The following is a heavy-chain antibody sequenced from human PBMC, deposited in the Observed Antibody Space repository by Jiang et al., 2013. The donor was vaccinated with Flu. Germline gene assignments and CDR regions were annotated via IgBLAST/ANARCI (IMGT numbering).Heavy chain of an antibody. CDR1: GGSISSSSYY. CDR2: IYSSGST. J-gene: IGHJ5*02. D-gene: IGHD3-10*01. V-gene: IGHV4-39*01. CDR3: ARHLAYYYGSGPDP. Sequence: GSGLVKPSETLSLTCTVSGGSISSSSYYWGWIRQPPGKGLEWIGSIYSSGSTFYNPSLKSRVTISVDTSKNQFSLKLSSVTAADTAVYYCARHLAYYYGSGPDPWGQGTLVTVSS.